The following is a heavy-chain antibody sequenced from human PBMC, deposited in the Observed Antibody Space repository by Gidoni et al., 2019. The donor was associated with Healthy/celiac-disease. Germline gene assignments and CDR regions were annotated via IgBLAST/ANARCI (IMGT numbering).Heavy chain of an antibody. Sequence: QVQLQVSGPGLVKPSETLSLTCTVSGGSISSYYWSWIRQPPGKVLEWIGYIYYSGSTNYNPTLKSRVTISVDTSKNQFTLKLSSVTAADTAVYYCARQQYGDYDAFDIWGQGTMVTVSS. CDR1: GGSISSYY. CDR3: ARQQYGDYDAFDI. D-gene: IGHD4-17*01. J-gene: IGHJ3*02. V-gene: IGHV4-59*08. CDR2: IYYSGST.